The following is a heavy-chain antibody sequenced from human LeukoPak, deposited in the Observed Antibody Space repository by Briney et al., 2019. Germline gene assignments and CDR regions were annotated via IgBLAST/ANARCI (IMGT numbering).Heavy chain of an antibody. V-gene: IGHV1-18*01. CDR1: GYTFTSYG. D-gene: IGHD3-3*01. CDR3: ARDPYYDFWSGYSSWFDP. CDR2: ISAYNGST. J-gene: IGHJ5*02. Sequence: ASVKVSCKASGYTFTSYGISWVRQAPGQGLEWMGWISAYNGSTNYAQKLQGRVTMTTDTSTSTAYMELRSLRSDDTAVYYCARDPYYDFWSGYSSWFDPWGQGTLVTVSS.